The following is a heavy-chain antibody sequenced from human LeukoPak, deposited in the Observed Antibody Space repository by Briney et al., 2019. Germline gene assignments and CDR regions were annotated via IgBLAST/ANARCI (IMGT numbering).Heavy chain of an antibody. J-gene: IGHJ4*02. CDR2: ISYDGTT. CDR1: GDSVTSYSYY. V-gene: IGHV4-39*01. D-gene: IGHD2-2*01. CDR3: ARQLGYCSSTSCYADKVDY. Sequence: SETLSLTCTVSGDSVTSYSYYWGWIRQPPGKGLEWIGSISYDGTTYFNPSLKSRVTISVDTSKNQFSLNLGSVTAADTALYYCARQLGYCSSTSCYADKVDYWGQGTLVTVSS.